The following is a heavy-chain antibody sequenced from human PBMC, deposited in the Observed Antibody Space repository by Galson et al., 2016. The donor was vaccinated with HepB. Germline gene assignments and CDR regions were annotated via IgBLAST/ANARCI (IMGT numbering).Heavy chain of an antibody. Sequence: SLRLSCAGSGFTFSRYNMNWVRQAPGKGLEWLADISISGSTVYYADSVKGRFTISRDNDKNSVYLQMDSLRDEDTAVYYCAREAEFYDSTGYFPPFAYWGQGILVTVSS. CDR2: ISISGSTV. CDR1: GFTFSRYN. V-gene: IGHV3-48*03. D-gene: IGHD3-22*01. CDR3: AREAEFYDSTGYFPPFAY. J-gene: IGHJ4*02.